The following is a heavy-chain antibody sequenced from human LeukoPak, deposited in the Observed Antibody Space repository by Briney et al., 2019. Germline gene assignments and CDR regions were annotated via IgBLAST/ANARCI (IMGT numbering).Heavy chain of an antibody. J-gene: IGHJ5*02. V-gene: IGHV1-69*06. CDR3: ARIPPPHPSHPYGNWFDR. Sequence: SVKVSCKASRGTFRSYAICWVRQAPRDGLEWMGGVIPIFGTANYAQKFQGRVTITADTSPTTAPMELSSLRTEDTAVYYCARIPPPHPSHPYGNWFDRWGQGTLVTISS. CDR2: VIPIFGTA. D-gene: IGHD3-10*01. CDR1: RGTFRSYA.